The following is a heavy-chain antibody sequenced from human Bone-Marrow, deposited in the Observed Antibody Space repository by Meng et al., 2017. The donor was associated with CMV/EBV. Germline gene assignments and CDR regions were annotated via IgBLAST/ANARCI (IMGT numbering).Heavy chain of an antibody. D-gene: IGHD3-3*01. CDR3: ARVGRPIFGVVHNWFDP. CDR2: IYYSGST. CDR1: GGSISSYY. Sequence: LRLSCTVSGGSISSYYWSWIRQHPGKGLEWIGYIYYSGSTYYNPSLKSRVTVSVDTSKNQFSLKLSSVTAADTAVYYCARVGRPIFGVVHNWFDPCGQGTLVTVSS. J-gene: IGHJ5*02. V-gene: IGHV4-31*03.